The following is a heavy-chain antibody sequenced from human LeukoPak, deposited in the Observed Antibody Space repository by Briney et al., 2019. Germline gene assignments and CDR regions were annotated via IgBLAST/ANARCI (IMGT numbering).Heavy chain of an antibody. V-gene: IGHV1-8*01. CDR1: GYTLTSYD. Sequence: ASVKVSCMASGYTLTSYDINWVRQATGQGLEWMGCMNPASGNTGYAQKFQGRVTMTPDPSISTAYMELSSLRSEDTAVYYCARALGFYGAYWYFDLWGRGTLVTVSS. CDR3: ARALGFYGAYWYFDL. CDR2: MNPASGNT. J-gene: IGHJ2*01. D-gene: IGHD4-17*01.